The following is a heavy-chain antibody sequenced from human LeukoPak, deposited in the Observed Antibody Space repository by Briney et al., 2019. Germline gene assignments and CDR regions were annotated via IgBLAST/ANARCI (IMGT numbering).Heavy chain of an antibody. V-gene: IGHV1-2*02. CDR3: AGGKDASNFAY. D-gene: IGHD2-15*01. CDR2: INPNSGAT. J-gene: IGHJ4*02. Sequence: GASVKVSCKASGYTFTGYYMHWVRQAPGHGLEWMGWINPNSGATNYAQKFQGRVTMTRDTSISTAYMELSRLRSDDTAVYYCAGGKDASNFAYWGKETLVTVSS. CDR1: GYTFTGYY.